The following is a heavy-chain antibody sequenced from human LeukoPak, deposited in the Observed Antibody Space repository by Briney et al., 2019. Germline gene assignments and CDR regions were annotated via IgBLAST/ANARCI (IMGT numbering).Heavy chain of an antibody. CDR1: GDSVSSNSAA. V-gene: IGHV6-1*01. Sequence: SQTLSLTCAISGDSVSSNSAAWNWIRQSPSRGPEWLGGTYYRSKWYNDYAVSVKSRITINPDTSKNQFSLQLNSVTPEDTAVYYCARDASSGSYFGYYYYGMDVWGQGTTVTVSS. CDR3: ARDASSGSYFGYYYYGMDV. D-gene: IGHD3-10*01. J-gene: IGHJ6*02. CDR2: TYYRSKWYN.